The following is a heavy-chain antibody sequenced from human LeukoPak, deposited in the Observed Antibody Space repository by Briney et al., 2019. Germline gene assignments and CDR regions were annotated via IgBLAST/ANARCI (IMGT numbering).Heavy chain of an antibody. CDR2: IIPIFGTA. J-gene: IGHJ6*03. Sequence: GASVKASCKASGGTFSSYAISWVRQAPGQGLEWMGGIIPIFGTANYAQKFQGRVTITADESTSTAYMELSSLRSEDTAVYYCARDGMGGRSYYYYMDVWGKGTTVTISS. D-gene: IGHD1-14*01. CDR3: ARDGMGGRSYYYYMDV. V-gene: IGHV1-69*13. CDR1: GGTFSSYA.